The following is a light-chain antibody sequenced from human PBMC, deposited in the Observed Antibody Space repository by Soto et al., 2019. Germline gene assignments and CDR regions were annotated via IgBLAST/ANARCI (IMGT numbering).Light chain of an antibody. CDR3: QQYNSPRT. CDR1: QSISSW. J-gene: IGKJ4*01. CDR2: DAS. V-gene: IGKV1-5*01. Sequence: DIQMTQSPSTLSSSVGDRVTITCRASQSISSWLAWYQQKPGKAPQLLIYDASSLESGVPSRFSGSGSGTAFTLTIRSLQPDDVATYYCQQYNSPRTFGGGTKVEIK.